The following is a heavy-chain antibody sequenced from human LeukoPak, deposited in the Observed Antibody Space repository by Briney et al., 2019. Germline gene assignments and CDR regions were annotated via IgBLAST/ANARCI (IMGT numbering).Heavy chain of an antibody. CDR1: GFTFSRYS. CDR3: ARVPYSDNYHFDY. J-gene: IGHJ4*02. D-gene: IGHD1-26*01. CDR2: ISTGSSYI. V-gene: IGHV3-21*01. Sequence: GGSLRLSCAASGFTFSRYSMNWVRQTPGKGLEWVSSISTGSSYIYYADSVKGRFTISRDNAKSSLYLQMNSLRAEDTAVYYCARVPYSDNYHFDYWGQGTLVTVSS.